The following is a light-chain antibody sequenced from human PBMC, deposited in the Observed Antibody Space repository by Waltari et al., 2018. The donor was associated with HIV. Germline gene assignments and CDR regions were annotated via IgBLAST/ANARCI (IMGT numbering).Light chain of an antibody. CDR2: GND. J-gene: IGLJ3*02. Sequence: TQPPSVSGAPGPRVSISCTGSSSNIGAGPDVTWYQQLTGTAPKLLIFGNDNRPSGVPDRFSGSKSGSSASLAITGLQAEDEGDYYCQSFDNTLRGVFGGGTKLTVL. V-gene: IGLV1-40*01. CDR1: SSNIGAGPD. CDR3: QSFDNTLRGV.